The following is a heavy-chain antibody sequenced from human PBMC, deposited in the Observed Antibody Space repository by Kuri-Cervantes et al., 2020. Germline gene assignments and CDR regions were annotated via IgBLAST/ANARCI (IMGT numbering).Heavy chain of an antibody. D-gene: IGHD3-3*01. V-gene: IGHV4-34*01. CDR3: ARLAIRYYFDY. CDR1: GGSFSGYY. J-gene: IGHJ4*02. CDR2: ISNSGTP. Sequence: ESLKISCAVYGGSFSGYYWSWIRQPPGKGLEWIGSISNSGTPYYNPSLNSRVTMSVDTSKQQFSLKLGSVTAVDTAVYYCARLAIRYYFDYWGQGTLVTVSS.